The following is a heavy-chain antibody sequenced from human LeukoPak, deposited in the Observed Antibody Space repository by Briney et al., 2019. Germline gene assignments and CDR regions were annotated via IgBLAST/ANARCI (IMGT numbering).Heavy chain of an antibody. Sequence: GGSLRLSCAASGFTFSSYAMSWVRQAPGKGLEWVSVISASGATTYYADSVKGRFTFSRDNSKNTLYLQMNSLRAEDTATYYCAKVPHCCYWDYWGQGTLVTVSS. V-gene: IGHV3-23*01. J-gene: IGHJ4*02. D-gene: IGHD2-21*01. CDR2: ISASGATT. CDR3: AKVPHCCYWDY. CDR1: GFTFSSYA.